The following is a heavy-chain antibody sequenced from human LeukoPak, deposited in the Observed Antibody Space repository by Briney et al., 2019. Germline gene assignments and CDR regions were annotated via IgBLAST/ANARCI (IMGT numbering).Heavy chain of an antibody. CDR1: GYTFTSYG. CDR3: ARVPTSLRYFDWLSDY. V-gene: IGHV1-18*01. Sequence: GASVKVSCKASGYTFTSYGISWVRQAPGQGLEWMGWISAYNGNTNYAQKLQSRVTMTTDTSTSTAYMELRSLRSDDTAVYYCARVPTSLRYFDWLSDYWGQGTLVTVSS. J-gene: IGHJ4*02. CDR2: ISAYNGNT. D-gene: IGHD3-9*01.